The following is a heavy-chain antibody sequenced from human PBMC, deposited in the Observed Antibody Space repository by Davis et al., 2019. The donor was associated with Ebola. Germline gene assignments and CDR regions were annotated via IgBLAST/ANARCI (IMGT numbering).Heavy chain of an antibody. J-gene: IGHJ3*02. V-gene: IGHV3-66*01. CDR2: IYSGGSK. D-gene: IGHD6-19*01. CDR3: AKFTGGRSGRYNAFDI. CDR1: GFTVSSNY. Sequence: GGSLRLSCAASGFTVSSNYMSWVRQAPGKGLEWVSVIYSGGSKYYADSVKGRFTISRDNSKNTLYLQMNSLRAEDTAVYYCAKFTGGRSGRYNAFDIWGQGTMVTVSS.